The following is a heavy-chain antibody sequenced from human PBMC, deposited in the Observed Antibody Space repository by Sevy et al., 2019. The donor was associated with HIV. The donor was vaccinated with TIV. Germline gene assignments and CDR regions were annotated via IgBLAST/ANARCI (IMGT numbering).Heavy chain of an antibody. CDR2: VTSDGTT. Sequence: GGSLRLSCAASGLTLTTTGMSWVRQAPGKGLEGGAGVTSDGTTYYAASVRDRFTVSRDNSKNTLYLQLNSLRADDTAVFYCAGGDTTMITDLDYWGQGTLVTVSS. CDR1: GLTLTTTG. D-gene: IGHD3-16*01. J-gene: IGHJ4*02. CDR3: AGGDTTMITDLDY. V-gene: IGHV3-23*01.